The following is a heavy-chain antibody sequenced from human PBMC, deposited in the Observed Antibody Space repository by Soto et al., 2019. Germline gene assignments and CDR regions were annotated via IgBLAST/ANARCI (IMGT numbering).Heavy chain of an antibody. D-gene: IGHD3-22*01. V-gene: IGHV1-69*01. J-gene: IGHJ6*02. CDR3: ARDNITMIVVVHYYGMDV. CDR1: GGTFSSYA. CDR2: IIPIFGTA. Sequence: VQLVQSGAEVKKPGSSVKVSCKASGGTFSSYAISCVRQAPGQGLEWMGGIIPIFGTANYAQKFQGRATITADESTSTGYMELSSLRSEDTAVYYCARDNITMIVVVHYYGMDVWGQGTTVTVSS.